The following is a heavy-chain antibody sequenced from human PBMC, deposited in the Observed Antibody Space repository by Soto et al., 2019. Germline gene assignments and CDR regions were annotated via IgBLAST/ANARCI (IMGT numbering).Heavy chain of an antibody. V-gene: IGHV3-7*03. CDR2: IKQDGSDK. D-gene: IGHD6-19*01. CDR3: AGTGYSSGWFFFDY. Sequence: GGSLRLSCAASGFTFSSYRMSWVRQAPGKGLEWVANIKQDGSDKYYVDSVTGRFTISRDNAKNSLYLQMNSLRAEDTAVYYCAGTGYSSGWFFFDYWGQGTLVTISS. J-gene: IGHJ4*01. CDR1: GFTFSSYR.